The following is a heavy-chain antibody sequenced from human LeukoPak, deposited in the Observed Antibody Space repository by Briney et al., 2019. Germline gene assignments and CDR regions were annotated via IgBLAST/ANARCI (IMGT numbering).Heavy chain of an antibody. CDR2: ISWNSGRI. D-gene: IGHD1/OR15-1a*01. CDR3: GKDIGGGEHHYYYGLDV. V-gene: IGHV3-9*01. J-gene: IGHJ6*02. CDR1: GFNFDDYA. Sequence: GGSLRLSCAASGFNFDDYAMHWVRQAPGKGLEWVATISWNSGRIAYADSVKGRFTISIDNAKNSLYLQVNSLRAEDTALYYCGKDIGGGEHHYYYGLDVWGQGTMVTVSS.